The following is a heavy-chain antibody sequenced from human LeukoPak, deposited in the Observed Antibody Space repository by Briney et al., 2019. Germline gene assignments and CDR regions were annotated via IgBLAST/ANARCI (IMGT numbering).Heavy chain of an antibody. V-gene: IGHV4-59*08. Sequence: KASETLSLTCTVSGGSISSYYWSWIRQPPGKGLEWIGYIYYSGSTNYNPSLKSRVTISVDTSKNQFSLKLSSVTAADTAVYYCARLGYYYDSSGYYPDAFDIWGQGTMVTVSS. J-gene: IGHJ3*02. CDR1: GGSISSYY. CDR3: ARLGYYYDSSGYYPDAFDI. D-gene: IGHD3-22*01. CDR2: IYYSGST.